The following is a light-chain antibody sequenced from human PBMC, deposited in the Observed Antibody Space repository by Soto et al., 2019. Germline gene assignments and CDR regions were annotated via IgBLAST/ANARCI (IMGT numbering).Light chain of an antibody. J-gene: IGLJ1*01. CDR1: SANIGNNF. CDR2: STD. CDR3: VAWDDSLSGLV. Sequence: QSVLTQPPSASGSPGQRVIISCSGTSANIGNNFVCWYHHLPGMAPKLLIYSTDQRPSGVPDRFSGSKSGTSASLAISGLRSEDEADYYCVAWDDSLSGLVFGTGTKVTVL. V-gene: IGLV1-47*02.